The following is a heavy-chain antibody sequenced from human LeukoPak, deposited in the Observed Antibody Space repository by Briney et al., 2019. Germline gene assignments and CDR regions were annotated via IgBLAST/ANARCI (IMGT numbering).Heavy chain of an antibody. CDR3: ARDFGSAAAIYEY. Sequence: PGGSLRLSCATSGFTFTNYWMTRVRQAPGKGLEWVANINQNGVEMYYVESVKGRFTISRDSGRNSLFLQMNSLRAEDTAVYYCARDFGSAAAIYEYWGQGTLVTVSS. J-gene: IGHJ4*02. D-gene: IGHD6-13*01. CDR1: GFTFTNYW. V-gene: IGHV3-7*01. CDR2: INQNGVEM.